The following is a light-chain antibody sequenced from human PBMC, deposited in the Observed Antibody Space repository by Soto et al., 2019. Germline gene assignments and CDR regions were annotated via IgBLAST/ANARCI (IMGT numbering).Light chain of an antibody. V-gene: IGLV2-11*01. Sequence: QSALTQPRSVSGSPGQSVTISCTGTSSDVGGYNYVTWYQQHPGRAPKVMIYDVKTRPSGVPDRFSGSKSGNTASLTISEHQAEDEADYYCYSYAGSYTFVFGTGTKLTVL. CDR1: SSDVGGYNY. CDR2: DVK. CDR3: YSYAGSYTFV. J-gene: IGLJ1*01.